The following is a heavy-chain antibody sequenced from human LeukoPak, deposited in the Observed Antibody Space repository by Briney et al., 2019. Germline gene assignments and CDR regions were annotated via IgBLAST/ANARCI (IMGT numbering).Heavy chain of an antibody. V-gene: IGHV4-39*07. D-gene: IGHD6-13*01. CDR3: ARSPSSSSPLYYYYYYMDV. CDR2: IYYSGST. Sequence: SETLSLTCTVSGGSISSSSYYWGWIRQPPGKGLEWIGSIYYSGSTYYNPSLKSRVTISVDTSKNQFSLKLSSVTAADTAVYYCARSPSSSSPLYYYYYYMDVWGKGTTVTVSS. J-gene: IGHJ6*03. CDR1: GGSISSSSYY.